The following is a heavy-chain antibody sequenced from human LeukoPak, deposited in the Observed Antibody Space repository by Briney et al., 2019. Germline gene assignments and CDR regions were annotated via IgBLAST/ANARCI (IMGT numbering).Heavy chain of an antibody. Sequence: SETLSLTCTVSGGSISSYYWSWIRQPPGKGLEWIGYIYYSGSTNYNPSLKSRVTISVDTSKNQFSLKLSSVTAADTAVYYCARHLLGGGLDAFDIWGQGTMVPVSS. CDR3: ARHLLGGGLDAFDI. J-gene: IGHJ3*02. V-gene: IGHV4-59*08. CDR2: IYYSGST. CDR1: GGSISSYY. D-gene: IGHD2-15*01.